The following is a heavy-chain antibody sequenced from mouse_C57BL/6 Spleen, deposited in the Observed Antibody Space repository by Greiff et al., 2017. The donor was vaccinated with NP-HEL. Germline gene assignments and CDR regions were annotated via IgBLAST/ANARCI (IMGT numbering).Heavy chain of an antibody. CDR1: GYTFTSYG. J-gene: IGHJ3*01. D-gene: IGHD4-1*01. CDR3: AREGNWDSGPWFAY. Sequence: QVHVKQSGAELARPGASVKLSCKASGYTFTSYGISWVKQRTGQGLEWIGEIYPRSGNTYYNEKFKGKATLTADKSSSTAYMELRSLTSEDSAVYFCAREGNWDSGPWFAYWGQGTLVTVSA. V-gene: IGHV1-81*01. CDR2: IYPRSGNT.